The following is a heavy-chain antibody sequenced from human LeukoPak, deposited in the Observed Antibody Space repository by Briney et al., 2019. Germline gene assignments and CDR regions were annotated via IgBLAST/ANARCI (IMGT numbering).Heavy chain of an antibody. Sequence: PSETMSLTCTVSGGSISGYFWNWIRQAPGKGLEGIGFVYYTGNTNNNPSLKSRVTMSVATSKNHFSLKLSSVTAADTAVYFCARAGSWHNANFDYWGQGILVTVSS. J-gene: IGHJ4*02. CDR1: GGSISGYF. V-gene: IGHV4-59*01. CDR3: ARAGSWHNANFDY. D-gene: IGHD6-13*01. CDR2: VYYTGNT.